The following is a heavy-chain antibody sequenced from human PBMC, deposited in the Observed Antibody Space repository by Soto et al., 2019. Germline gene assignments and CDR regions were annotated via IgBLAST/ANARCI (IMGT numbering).Heavy chain of an antibody. Sequence: QVQLQESGPGLVKPSETLSLTCTVSGGSISSYYWSWIRQPPGKGLEWIGYIYYSGSTNYNPSLKSRVTISVDTSKNQSSRKLSSVTAADTAGYYCARHLYDIFDYWGQGTLVTVSS. D-gene: IGHD3-9*01. CDR1: GGSISSYY. V-gene: IGHV4-59*08. CDR2: IYYSGST. CDR3: ARHLYDIFDY. J-gene: IGHJ4*02.